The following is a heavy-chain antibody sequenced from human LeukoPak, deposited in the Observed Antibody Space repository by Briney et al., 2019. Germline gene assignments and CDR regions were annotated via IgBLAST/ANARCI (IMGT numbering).Heavy chain of an antibody. Sequence: SETLSLTCTVSGDSISSYYWSWIRQPPGKGLEWIGYIYNSGSTNYNPSLKSRVTMSVDTSKSHMSLKLSSVTAADTAMYYCARSTMVNTATGWFDPWGQGTLVTVSS. CDR3: ARSTMVNTATGWFDP. D-gene: IGHD4/OR15-4a*01. J-gene: IGHJ5*02. CDR1: GDSISSYY. V-gene: IGHV4-59*12. CDR2: IYNSGST.